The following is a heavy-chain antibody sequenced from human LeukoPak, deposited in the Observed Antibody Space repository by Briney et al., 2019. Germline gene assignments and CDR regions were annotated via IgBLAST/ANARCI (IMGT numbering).Heavy chain of an antibody. CDR3: ARTFYDTLDSDAFDF. CDR1: GYTXTGYY. J-gene: IGHJ3*01. V-gene: IGHV1-2*02. D-gene: IGHD2/OR15-2a*01. Sequence: GASVKVSCKASGYTXTGYYMHWVRQAPGQGLDWMGWINPDSGGTNNAQKFQGRVTMTRDTSISTAYMELSRLRSDDTAVYYCARTFYDTLDSDAFDFWGQGTMVIVSS. CDR2: INPDSGGT.